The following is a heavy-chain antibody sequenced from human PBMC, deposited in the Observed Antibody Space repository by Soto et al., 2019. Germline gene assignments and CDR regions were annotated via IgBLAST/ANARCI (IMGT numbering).Heavy chain of an antibody. V-gene: IGHV4-4*07. CDR1: CGSISSYY. Sequence: SETLSLTCTVSCGSISSYYRNWIRQPSWKGLEWVGRIYTSGSTNYNPSLKSRVTMSVGTPKNQFSLKLSSVTAADTAVYYWAIKEEPNYYYCYGMDLWGQGTPVTVSS. D-gene: IGHD1-1*01. CDR3: AIKEEPNYYYCYGMDL. CDR2: IYTSGST. J-gene: IGHJ6*02.